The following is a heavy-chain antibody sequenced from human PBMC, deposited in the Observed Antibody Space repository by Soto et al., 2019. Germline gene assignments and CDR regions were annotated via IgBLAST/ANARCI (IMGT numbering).Heavy chain of an antibody. V-gene: IGHV3-9*01. CDR3: VKDALATVAYYFDY. J-gene: IGHJ4*02. Sequence: PGGSLRLSCEVSGFRLDAYGMHWVRQAPGKGLEWIAGISRDSRSISYGASMKGRFTISRDNAKNSLYLQLNSLRADDTAFYYCVKDALATVAYYFDYWGQGALVTVSS. CDR1: GFRLDAYG. D-gene: IGHD4-17*01. CDR2: ISRDSRSI.